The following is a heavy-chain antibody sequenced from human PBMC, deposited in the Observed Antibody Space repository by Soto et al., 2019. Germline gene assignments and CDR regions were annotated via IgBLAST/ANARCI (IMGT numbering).Heavy chain of an antibody. CDR3: ARADGDDARADGMDV. Sequence: EVQLVESGGGLVKPGGSLRLSCAASGFTFSSYSMNWVRQAPGKGLEWVSSISSSSSYIYYADSVKGRFTISRDNAKNSLYLQMNSLRAEDTAVYYCARADGDDARADGMDVWGQGTTVTVSS. D-gene: IGHD4-17*01. CDR1: GFTFSSYS. V-gene: IGHV3-21*01. CDR2: ISSSSSYI. J-gene: IGHJ6*02.